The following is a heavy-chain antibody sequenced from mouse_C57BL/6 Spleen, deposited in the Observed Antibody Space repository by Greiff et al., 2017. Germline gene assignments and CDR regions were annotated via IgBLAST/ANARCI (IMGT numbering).Heavy chain of an antibody. Sequence: VQLQQPGAELVKPGASVKLSCKASGYTFTSYWMQWVKQRPGQGLEWIGEIDPSDSYTNYNQKFKGKATLTVDTSSSTAYMQLSSLTSEDSAVYYCARLPWGYWGQGATLTVSS. J-gene: IGHJ2*01. CDR2: IDPSDSYT. CDR3: ARLPWGY. D-gene: IGHD1-1*01. V-gene: IGHV1-50*01. CDR1: GYTFTSYW.